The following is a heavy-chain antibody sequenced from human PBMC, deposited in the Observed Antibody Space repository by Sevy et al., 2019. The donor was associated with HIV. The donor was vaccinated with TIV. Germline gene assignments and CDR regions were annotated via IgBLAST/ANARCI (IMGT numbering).Heavy chain of an antibody. D-gene: IGHD1-26*01. CDR2: ITCSSDYI. V-gene: IGHV3-21*06. CDR1: GFSFSNYS. J-gene: IGHJ4*02. Sequence: GGSLRLSCAASGFSFSNYSMNWVRQAPGKGLEWVSSITCSSDYIYYADSVKGRFTISRDNAKNSLYLRMNSLKTEDTAVYYCAKWDADRRWYFDYWGQGILVTVSS. CDR3: AKWDADRRWYFDY.